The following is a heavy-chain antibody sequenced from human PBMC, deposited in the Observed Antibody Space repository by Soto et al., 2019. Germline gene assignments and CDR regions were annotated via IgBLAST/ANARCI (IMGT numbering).Heavy chain of an antibody. V-gene: IGHV1-2*04. Sequence: ASVKVSCKASGYTFTGYYMHWVRQAPGQGLEWMGWINPNSGGTNYAQKFQGWVTMTRDTSISTAYMELSRLRSDDTAVYYCARAPTVGYCSGDSCYYDYWGQGTLVTVSS. CDR3: ARAPTVGYCSGDSCYYDY. CDR1: GYTFTGYY. J-gene: IGHJ4*02. D-gene: IGHD2-15*01. CDR2: INPNSGGT.